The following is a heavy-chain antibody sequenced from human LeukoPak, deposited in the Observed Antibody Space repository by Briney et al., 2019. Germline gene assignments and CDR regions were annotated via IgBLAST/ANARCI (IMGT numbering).Heavy chain of an antibody. CDR2: ISGSGGST. CDR3: ASGDYVWGSYRYWFDY. J-gene: IGHJ4*02. V-gene: IGHV3-23*01. Sequence: LPGGSLRLSCAASGFTFSSYAMSWVRQAPGKGLEWVSAISGSGGSTYYADSVKGRFTISRDNSKITLYLQMNSLRAEDTAVYYCASGDYVWGSYRYWFDYWGQGTLVTVSS. CDR1: GFTFSSYA. D-gene: IGHD3-16*02.